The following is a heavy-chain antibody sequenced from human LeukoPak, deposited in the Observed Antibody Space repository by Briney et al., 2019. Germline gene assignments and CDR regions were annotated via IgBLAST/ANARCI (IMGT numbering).Heavy chain of an antibody. Sequence: ASVKVSFKASGYTFTGYYMHWVRQAPGQGLEWMGWINPNSGGTNYAQKFQGRVTMTRDTSISTAYMELSRLRSDDTAVYYCARVPMVRGDDAFDIWGQGTMVTVSS. CDR2: INPNSGGT. V-gene: IGHV1-2*02. CDR1: GYTFTGYY. J-gene: IGHJ3*02. D-gene: IGHD3-10*01. CDR3: ARVPMVRGDDAFDI.